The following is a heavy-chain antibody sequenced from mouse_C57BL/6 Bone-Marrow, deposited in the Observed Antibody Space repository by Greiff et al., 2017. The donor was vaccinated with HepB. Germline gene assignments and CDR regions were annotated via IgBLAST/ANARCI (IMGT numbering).Heavy chain of an antibody. CDR2: INPYNGGT. J-gene: IGHJ1*03. D-gene: IGHD1-1*01. CDR1: GYTFTDYY. V-gene: IGHV1-19*01. CDR3: AREYYGSSYWYFDV. Sequence: DVKLQESGPVLVKPGASVKMSCKASGYTFTDYYMNWVKQSHGKSLEWIGVINPYNGGTSYNQKFKGKATLTVDKSSSTAYMELNSLTSEDSAVYYCAREYYGSSYWYFDVWGTGTTVTVSS.